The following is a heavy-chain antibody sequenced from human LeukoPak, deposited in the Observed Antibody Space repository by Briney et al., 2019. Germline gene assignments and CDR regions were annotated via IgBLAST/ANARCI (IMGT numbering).Heavy chain of an antibody. Sequence: GGSLRLSCAASGLTFSNYWMDWVRQAPGKGLEWVAVISYHGSNKYYADSVKGRFTISRDNSKNTLDLQMNSLRPEDTAVYYCASRDGSRWAFDYWGQGTLVTVSS. V-gene: IGHV3-30-3*01. D-gene: IGHD6-13*01. J-gene: IGHJ4*02. CDR1: GLTFSNYW. CDR2: ISYHGSNK. CDR3: ASRDGSRWAFDY.